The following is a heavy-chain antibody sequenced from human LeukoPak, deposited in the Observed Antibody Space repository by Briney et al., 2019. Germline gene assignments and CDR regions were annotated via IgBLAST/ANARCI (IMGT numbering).Heavy chain of an antibody. J-gene: IGHJ4*02. V-gene: IGHV1-46*01. CDR1: GYTFTSYY. Sequence: ASVKVSCKASGYTFTSYYMHWVRQAPGQGLEWMGIINPSGGSTSYARKFQGRVTMTRDTSTSTVYMELSSLRSEDTAVYYCARGGSEVVTAIVVYFDYWGQGTLVTVSS. D-gene: IGHD2-21*02. CDR3: ARGGSEVVTAIVVYFDY. CDR2: INPSGGST.